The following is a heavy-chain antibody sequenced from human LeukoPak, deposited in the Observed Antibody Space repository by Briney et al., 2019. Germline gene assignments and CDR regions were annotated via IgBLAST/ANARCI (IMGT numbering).Heavy chain of an antibody. V-gene: IGHV3-53*01. Sequence: GGSLRLSCAASGFSVSGKLISWVRQAPGKGLEWVSIIHYDGKIRYAGSVGGRFTIYRDDSENTLFLQMNSLRVDGTAVYFCASGDGYLQPYWGQGTLVTVSS. J-gene: IGHJ4*02. D-gene: IGHD2-21*01. CDR3: ASGDGYLQPY. CDR2: IHYDGKI. CDR1: GFSVSGKL.